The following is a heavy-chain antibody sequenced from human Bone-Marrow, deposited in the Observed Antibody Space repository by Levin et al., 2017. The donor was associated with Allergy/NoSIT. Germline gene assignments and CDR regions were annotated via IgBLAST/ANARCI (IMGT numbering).Heavy chain of an antibody. V-gene: IGHV3-74*01. J-gene: IGHJ5*01. CDR1: GFTFSNHW. CDR2: IYDDGTAT. Sequence: GESLKISCAASGFTFSNHWMHWVRQTPGRGLVWVSRIYDDGTATNYADSVKGRFTISRDNAKNTLYLQMNGLRPEDSAVYYCARDKSWFDSWGQGTLVTVSS. CDR3: ARDKSWFDS.